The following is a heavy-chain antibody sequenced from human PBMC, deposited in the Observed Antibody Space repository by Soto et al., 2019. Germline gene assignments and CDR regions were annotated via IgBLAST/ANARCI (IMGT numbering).Heavy chain of an antibody. D-gene: IGHD3-10*02. V-gene: IGHV4-39*01. J-gene: IGHJ5*02. CDR2: IYYSGST. CDR3: ARLPGVRGRKNWFDP. Sequence: SETLSLTCTVSGGSISSSSYYWGWIRQPPGKGLEWIGSIYYSGSTYYNPSLKSRVTISVDTSKNQFSLKLSSVTAADTAVYYCARLPGVRGRKNWFDPWGQGTLVTVS. CDR1: GGSISSSSYY.